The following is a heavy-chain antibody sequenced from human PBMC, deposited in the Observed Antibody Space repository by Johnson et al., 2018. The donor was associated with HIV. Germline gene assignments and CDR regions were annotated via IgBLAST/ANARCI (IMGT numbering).Heavy chain of an antibody. V-gene: IGHV3-64*01. CDR3: AREGIGGGAFDI. J-gene: IGHJ3*02. CDR1: GFTFSTYA. CDR2: ISSSGGST. Sequence: EQLEESGGGLVQPGGSLRLSCAVSGFTFSTYAMHWVRQAPGKGLEYVSGISSSGGSTFYANSVKGRFTISRDNSRNRLYLQMGSLRDEDMAVYYCAREGIGGGAFDIWGQGTMVTVSS.